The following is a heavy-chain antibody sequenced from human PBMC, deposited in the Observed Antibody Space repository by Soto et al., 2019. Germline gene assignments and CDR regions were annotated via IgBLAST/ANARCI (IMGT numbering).Heavy chain of an antibody. Sequence: SSETLSLTCAVSCGSIISGGYCWSWIRQPPGKGLEWIGYIYHSGSTYYNPSLKSRVTISVDRSKNQFSLKLSSVTAADTAVYYCARALWSENWFDPWGQGTLLTVSS. J-gene: IGHJ5*02. V-gene: IGHV4-30-2*01. CDR3: ARALWSENWFDP. D-gene: IGHD5-18*01. CDR1: CGSIISGGYC. CDR2: IYHSGST.